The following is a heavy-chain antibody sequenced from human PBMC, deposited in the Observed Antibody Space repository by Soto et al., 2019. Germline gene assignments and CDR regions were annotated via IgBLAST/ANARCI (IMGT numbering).Heavy chain of an antibody. D-gene: IGHD3-3*01. CDR1: GYTLTELS. V-gene: IGHV1-24*01. CDR2: FDPEDGET. Sequence: ASVKVSCKVSGYTLTELSMHWVLQAPGKGLEWMGGFDPEDGETIYAQKFQGRVTMTEDTSTDTAYMELSSLRSEDTAVYYCATPLWSGYYFDYWGQGTLVTVSS. CDR3: ATPLWSGYYFDY. J-gene: IGHJ4*02.